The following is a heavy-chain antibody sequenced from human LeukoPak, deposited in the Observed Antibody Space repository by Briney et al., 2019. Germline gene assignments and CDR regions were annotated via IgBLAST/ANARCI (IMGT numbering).Heavy chain of an antibody. CDR1: GFTFSSYW. CDR3: ARDQLNSSGWPRY. Sequence: PGGSLRLSCAASGFTFSSYWMSWVRQAPGKGLEWVANIKQDGSEKYYVDSVKGRFTISRDNAKNSLYLQMNSLRAEDTAVYYCARDQLNSSGWPRYWGQGTLVTVSS. V-gene: IGHV3-7*01. D-gene: IGHD6-19*01. CDR2: IKQDGSEK. J-gene: IGHJ4*02.